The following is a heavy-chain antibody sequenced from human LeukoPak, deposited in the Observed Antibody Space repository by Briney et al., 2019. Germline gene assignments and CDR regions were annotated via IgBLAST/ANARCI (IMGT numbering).Heavy chain of an antibody. CDR1: GYSFTNYW. J-gene: IGHJ3*01. V-gene: IGHV5-51*01. D-gene: IGHD6-13*01. CDR2: IYPGDSET. Sequence: GESLKIPCKGSGYSFTNYWIGWVRQMPGEGLEWMGIIYPGDSETTYSPAFRGQVTISADKPINTAYLQWSSLKASDTAMYYCARHLIAASATNRSPFDVWGQGTMVTVSS. CDR3: ARHLIAASATNRSPFDV.